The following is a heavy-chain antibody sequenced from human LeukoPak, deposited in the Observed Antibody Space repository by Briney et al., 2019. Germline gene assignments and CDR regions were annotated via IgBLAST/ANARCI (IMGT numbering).Heavy chain of an antibody. V-gene: IGHV3-7*01. D-gene: IGHD6-19*01. CDR3: ARVSSGWYEGFDY. J-gene: IGHJ4*02. Sequence: GGSLRLSCAASGFPFSGSWMDWVRQAPGKRMEWVANIKQDGSEKHYADSVKGRFTISRDNAKNSLYLQMNSLRAEDTAVYYCARVSSGWYEGFDYWGQGTLVTVSS. CDR2: IKQDGSEK. CDR1: GFPFSGSW.